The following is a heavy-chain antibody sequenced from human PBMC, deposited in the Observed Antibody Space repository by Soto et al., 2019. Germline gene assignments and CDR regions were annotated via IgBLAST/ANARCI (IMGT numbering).Heavy chain of an antibody. J-gene: IGHJ4*02. CDR1: GFGFDEYG. CDR3: ARDHRWGYEYGDYGDS. Sequence: EVQLVESGGGVVRPGGSLRLSCAASGFGFDEYGMSWVRQGPGKGLEWVSGINRHGDSTGYADSVKGRVTISRDNAKSSLYLQMNSLKAEDTAVYYCARDHRWGYEYGDYGDSWGQGTLVTVSS. V-gene: IGHV3-20*04. CDR2: INRHGDST. D-gene: IGHD4-17*01.